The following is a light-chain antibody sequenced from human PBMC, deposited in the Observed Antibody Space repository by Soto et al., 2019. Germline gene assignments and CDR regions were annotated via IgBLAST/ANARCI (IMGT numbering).Light chain of an antibody. CDR1: SSDVGGYNY. Sequence: QSALTQPASVSGSPGQSITISCTGTSSDVGGYNYVPWYQQHPGKAPKLIIYDVSNRPSGVSNRFSGSKSGNTASLTISGLQAEDEADYYCTSYSGSTTLGVFGTGTKVTVL. J-gene: IGLJ1*01. CDR3: TSYSGSTTLGV. CDR2: DVS. V-gene: IGLV2-14*03.